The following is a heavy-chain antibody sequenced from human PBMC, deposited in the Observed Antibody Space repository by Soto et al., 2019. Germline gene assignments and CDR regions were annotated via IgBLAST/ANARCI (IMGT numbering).Heavy chain of an antibody. J-gene: IGHJ4*02. CDR1: GGSISSGDYY. CDR3: ASVLVVAARSVDS. CDR2: IYYSGST. Sequence: SETLSLTCTVSGGSISSGDYYWSWIRQPPGKGLEWIGYIYYSGSTYYTPSLKSRVTISVDTSKNQFSLKLSSLTAADTAVYYWASVLVVAARSVDSWGQGTMVTVSS. V-gene: IGHV4-30-4*01. D-gene: IGHD2-15*01.